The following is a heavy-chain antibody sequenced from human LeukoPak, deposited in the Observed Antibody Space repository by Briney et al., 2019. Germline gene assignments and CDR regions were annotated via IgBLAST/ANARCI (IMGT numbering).Heavy chain of an antibody. J-gene: IGHJ4*02. CDR1: GYTFTGYY. Sequence: GASVKVSCKASGYTFTGYYMHWVRQAPGQGIEWMGWINPKSGGANYAQKFQGRVTMTRDTSISTAYMELSRLRSDDAAVYYCARDRSSGWQRRLDYWGQGTLVTVSS. D-gene: IGHD6-19*01. V-gene: IGHV1-2*02. CDR2: INPKSGGA. CDR3: ARDRSSGWQRRLDY.